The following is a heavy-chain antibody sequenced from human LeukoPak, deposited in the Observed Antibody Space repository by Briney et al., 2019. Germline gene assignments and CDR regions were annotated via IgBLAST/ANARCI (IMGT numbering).Heavy chain of an antibody. CDR1: GGSISSYY. J-gene: IGHJ4*02. CDR2: IYYSGST. Sequence: SETLSLTCTVSGGSISSYYWSWIRQPPGKGLEWIGYIYYSGSTNYNPSLKSRVTISVDTSKNQFSLKLSSVTAADTAMYYCARSDYGDYVGYWGQGTLVTVSS. CDR3: ARSDYGDYVGY. D-gene: IGHD4-17*01. V-gene: IGHV4-59*01.